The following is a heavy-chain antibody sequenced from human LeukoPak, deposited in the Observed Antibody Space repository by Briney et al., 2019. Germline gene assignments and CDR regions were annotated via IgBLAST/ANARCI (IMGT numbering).Heavy chain of an antibody. CDR2: INYSGSP. V-gene: IGHV4-39*01. CDR3: ARLNLYSSPENPSGRYYFDN. J-gene: IGHJ4*02. D-gene: IGHD6-13*01. CDR1: GGSIRSSSYS. Sequence: SETLSLTCTVPGGSIRSSSYSWGWIRQPPGKGLKWIGTINYSGSPYYNPSLQSRVTMSVDTSKNQFSLKLSSVTAADTAVYYCARLNLYSSPENPSGRYYFDNWGQGTLVTVSS.